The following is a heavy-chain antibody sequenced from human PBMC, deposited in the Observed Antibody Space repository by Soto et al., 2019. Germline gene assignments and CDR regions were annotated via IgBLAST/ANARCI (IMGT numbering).Heavy chain of an antibody. J-gene: IGHJ3*02. D-gene: IGHD1-26*01. Sequence: ELQLLESGGGLVQPGGSLSLSCVAFEFTFSSYAMSWVRQAPGKGLEWVSVISGSGGSKYYADTVKGRFAVSRDNSKSTLYLQMNSLRDENTALYYCAKVPTGEMGTVFQAFDIWGQGTMVTVSS. CDR2: ISGSGGSK. CDR3: AKVPTGEMGTVFQAFDI. CDR1: EFTFSSYA. V-gene: IGHV3-23*01.